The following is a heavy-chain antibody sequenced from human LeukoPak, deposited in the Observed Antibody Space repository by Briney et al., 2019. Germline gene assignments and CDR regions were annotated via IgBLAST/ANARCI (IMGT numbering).Heavy chain of an antibody. J-gene: IGHJ3*02. CDR3: ARFSSGYYRGGDAFDI. CDR1: GGSISSGGYY. CDR2: IYHSGST. Sequence: SETLSLTCTVSGGSISSGGYYWSWIRQPPGKGLEWIGYIYHSGSTYYNPSLKSRVTISVDTSKNQFSLKLSSVTAADTAVYYCARFSSGYYRGGDAFDIWGQGTVVTVSS. V-gene: IGHV4-30-2*01. D-gene: IGHD3-22*01.